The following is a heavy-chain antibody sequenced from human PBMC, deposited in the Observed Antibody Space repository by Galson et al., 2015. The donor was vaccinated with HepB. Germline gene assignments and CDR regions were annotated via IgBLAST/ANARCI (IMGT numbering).Heavy chain of an antibody. Sequence: SLRLSCAASGFTFSSYSMNWVRQAPGKGLEWVSSISSSSSYIYYADSVKGRFTISRDNAKNSLYLQMNSLRAEDTAVYYCARDIVVVVAATPHKGHFDYWGQGTLVTVSS. J-gene: IGHJ4*02. CDR3: ARDIVVVVAATPHKGHFDY. D-gene: IGHD2-15*01. V-gene: IGHV3-21*01. CDR2: ISSSSSYI. CDR1: GFTFSSYS.